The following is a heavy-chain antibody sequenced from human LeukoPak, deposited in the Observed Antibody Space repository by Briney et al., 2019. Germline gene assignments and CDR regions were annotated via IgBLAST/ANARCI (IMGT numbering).Heavy chain of an antibody. CDR1: GFTFSSYW. CDR2: IKQDGSEK. CDR3: AKSGSYEIDY. V-gene: IGHV3-7*01. Sequence: GGSLRLSCAASGFTFSSYWMSWVRQAPGKGLEWVANIKQDGSEKYYVDSVKGRFTISRDNSKNTLYLQMNSLRAEDTAVYYCAKSGSYEIDYWGQGTLVTVSS. J-gene: IGHJ4*02. D-gene: IGHD1-26*01.